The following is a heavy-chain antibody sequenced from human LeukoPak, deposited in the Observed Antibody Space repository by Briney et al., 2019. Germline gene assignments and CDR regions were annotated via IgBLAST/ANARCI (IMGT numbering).Heavy chain of an antibody. D-gene: IGHD3-22*01. V-gene: IGHV4-59*01. CDR2: IYYSGST. CDR3: ARRHTYYYDSSGYPLDAFDI. J-gene: IGHJ3*02. Sequence: SETLSLTCTVSGGSISSYYWSWIRQPPGKGLEWIGYIYYSGSTNYNPSLKSRVTISVDTSKNQFSLKLSSVTAADTAVYYCARRHTYYYDSSGYPLDAFDIWGQGTMVTVSS. CDR1: GGSISSYY.